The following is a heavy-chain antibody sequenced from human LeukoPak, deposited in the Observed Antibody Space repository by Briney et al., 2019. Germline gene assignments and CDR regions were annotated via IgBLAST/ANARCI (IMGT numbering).Heavy chain of an antibody. Sequence: GGSLRLSCAASGFTFSSYAMSWVRQAPGKGLEWVSAISGSGGSTYYADSVKGRFTISRDNSKNTLYLQTNSLRAEDTAVYYCAKDGSGTYYNRVYYYYGMDVWGQGTTVTVSS. V-gene: IGHV3-23*01. J-gene: IGHJ6*02. D-gene: IGHD3-10*01. CDR1: GFTFSSYA. CDR3: AKDGSGTYYNRVYYYYGMDV. CDR2: ISGSGGST.